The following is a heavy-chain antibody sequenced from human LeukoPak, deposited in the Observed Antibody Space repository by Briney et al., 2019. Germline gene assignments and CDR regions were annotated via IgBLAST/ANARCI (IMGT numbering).Heavy chain of an antibody. CDR3: ARVGVGYFDSSGYYRPDAFDI. Sequence: PSETLSLTCAVSGASISSSNWWSWVRQPPGRGLEWIGYIYYSGSTNYNPSLKSRVTISVDTSKNQFSLKLSSVTAADTAVYYCARVGVGYFDSSGYYRPDAFDIWGQGTMVTVSS. D-gene: IGHD3-22*01. CDR1: GASISSSNW. J-gene: IGHJ3*02. CDR2: IYYSGST. V-gene: IGHV4-4*02.